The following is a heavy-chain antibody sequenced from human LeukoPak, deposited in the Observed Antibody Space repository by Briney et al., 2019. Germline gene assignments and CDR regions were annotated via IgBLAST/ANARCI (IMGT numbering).Heavy chain of an antibody. V-gene: IGHV4-39*01. CDR1: GFTFSDYY. Sequence: GSLRLSCAASGFTFSDYYMSWIRQAPGKGLEWIGSIYCSGSTYYNPSLKSRVTISVDTSKNQFSLKLNSVTATDTAVYYCARHYGPWGQGTLVTVSS. D-gene: IGHD3-10*01. J-gene: IGHJ4*01. CDR3: ARHYGP. CDR2: IYCSGST.